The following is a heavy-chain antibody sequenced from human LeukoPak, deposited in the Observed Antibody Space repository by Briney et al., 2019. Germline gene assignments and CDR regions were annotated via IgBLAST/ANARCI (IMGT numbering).Heavy chain of an antibody. D-gene: IGHD4-17*01. CDR2: ISGSGGST. CDR3: AKEESYGDYVYAYRY. Sequence: GGSLRLSCAASGFTFSSYAMSWVRQAPGKGLEWVSAISGSGGSTYYADSVKGRFTISSDNSKNTLYLQMNSLRAEDTAVYYCAKEESYGDYVYAYRYWGQGTLVTVSS. CDR1: GFTFSSYA. V-gene: IGHV3-23*01. J-gene: IGHJ4*02.